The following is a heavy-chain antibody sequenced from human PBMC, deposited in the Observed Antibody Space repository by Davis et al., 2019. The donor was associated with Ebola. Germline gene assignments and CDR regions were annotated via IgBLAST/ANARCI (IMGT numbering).Heavy chain of an antibody. V-gene: IGHV4-38-2*02. CDR3: AGRGVSPAWFDP. CDR1: DYAISSGHN. Sequence: PSETLSLTCTAPDYAISSGHNWGWIRQAPGKGLESLGNIFHTVGTYYNPSLKSRFTIAVDTSKNQVSLKLKSVTAADTAVYYCAGRGVSPAWFDPWGQGTLVTVSS. CDR2: IFHTVGT. J-gene: IGHJ5*02.